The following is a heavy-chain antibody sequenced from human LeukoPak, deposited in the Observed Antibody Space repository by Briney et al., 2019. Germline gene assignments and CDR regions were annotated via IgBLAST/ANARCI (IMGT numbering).Heavy chain of an antibody. V-gene: IGHV1-46*01. D-gene: IGHD3-16*01. Sequence: ASVKVSCKASGYTFTSYYMHWVRQAPGQGLEWMGIINPSGGSTSYAQKFQGRVTMTRDMSTSTVYMELSSLRAEDTALYYCAKTRSRNMLTFGGVENWFDPWGQGTLVTVSS. J-gene: IGHJ5*02. CDR1: GYTFTSYY. CDR3: AKTRSRNMLTFGGVENWFDP. CDR2: INPSGGST.